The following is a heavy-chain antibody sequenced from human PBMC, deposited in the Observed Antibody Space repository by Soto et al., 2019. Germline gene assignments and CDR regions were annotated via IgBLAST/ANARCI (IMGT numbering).Heavy chain of an antibody. CDR3: ARDKLDYYGSGSSDY. V-gene: IGHV1-18*01. CDR1: GYTFTSYG. CDR2: ISAYNGNT. J-gene: IGHJ4*02. D-gene: IGHD3-10*01. Sequence: QVQLVQSGAEVKKPGASVKVSCKASGYTFTSYGISWVRQAPGQGLEWMGWISAYNGNTNYAQKLQGRVTMTTDTSTSTADMELRSLRSDDTAVYYCARDKLDYYGSGSSDYWGQGTLVTVSS.